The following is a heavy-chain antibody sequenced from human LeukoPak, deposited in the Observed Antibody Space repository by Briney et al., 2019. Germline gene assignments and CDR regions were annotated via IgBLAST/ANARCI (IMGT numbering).Heavy chain of an antibody. CDR3: AKGPAVGAFDI. Sequence: PGGSLRLSXAASGFTFSSYSVNWVRQAPGKGLEWVSAISGSGGSTYYADSVKGRFTISRDNSKNTLYLQMNSLRAEDTAVYYCAKGPAVGAFDIWGQGTMVTVSS. J-gene: IGHJ3*02. V-gene: IGHV3-23*01. CDR2: ISGSGGST. D-gene: IGHD1-26*01. CDR1: GFTFSSYS.